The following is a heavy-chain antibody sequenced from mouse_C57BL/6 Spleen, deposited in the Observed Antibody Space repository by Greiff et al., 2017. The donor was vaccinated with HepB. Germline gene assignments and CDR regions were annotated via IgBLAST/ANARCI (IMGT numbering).Heavy chain of an antibody. V-gene: IGHV1-81*01. CDR3: ANYGSSEGHFDY. CDR2: IYPRSGNT. Sequence: VQLKQSGAELARPGASVKLSCKASGYTFTSYGISWVKQRTGQGLEWIGEIYPRSGNTYYNEKFKGKATLTADKSSSTAYMELRSLTSEDSAVYFCANYGSSEGHFDYWGQGTTLTVSS. CDR1: GYTFTSYG. D-gene: IGHD1-1*01. J-gene: IGHJ2*01.